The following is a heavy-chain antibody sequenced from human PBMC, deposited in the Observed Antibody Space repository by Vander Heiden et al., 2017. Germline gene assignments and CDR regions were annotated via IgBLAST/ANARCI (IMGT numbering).Heavy chain of an antibody. CDR2: IYYSGST. J-gene: IGHJ4*02. V-gene: IGHV4-59*01. CDR3: ARDKGGEHFDE. CDR1: GGSISSYD. Sequence: QAHLPQSGPGLVKPSETLSPPFTVPGGSISSYDWGWIRQPPGKGLEWIEYIYYSGSTNYNPSLKSRVTLYVDTSKNQFSLKLSSVTAADTAVYYCARDKGGEHFDEWGQGTLVTVSS. D-gene: IGHD4-17*01.